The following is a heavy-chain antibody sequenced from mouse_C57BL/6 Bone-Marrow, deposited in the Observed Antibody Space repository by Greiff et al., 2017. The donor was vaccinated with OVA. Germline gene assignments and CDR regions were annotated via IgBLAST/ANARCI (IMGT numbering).Heavy chain of an antibody. CDR1: GYTFTSYW. J-gene: IGHJ3*01. D-gene: IGHD1-1*01. CDR2: IHPNSGST. Sequence: QVQLQQPGAELVKPGASVKLSCKASGYTFTSYWMHWVKQRPGQGLEWIGMIHPNSGSTNYNEKFKSKATLTVDKSSSTAYMQLSSLTSEDSAVYYCARPDYYGSSSWFAYWGQGTLVTVSA. V-gene: IGHV1-64*01. CDR3: ARPDYYGSSSWFAY.